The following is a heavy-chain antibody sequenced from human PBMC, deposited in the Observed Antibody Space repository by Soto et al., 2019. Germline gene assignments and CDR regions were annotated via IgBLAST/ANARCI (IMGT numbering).Heavy chain of an antibody. D-gene: IGHD1-26*01. CDR3: AWSYLPYGGSFYFDY. V-gene: IGHV1-69*02. Sequence: QVQLVQSGAEVKKPGSSVKVSCKASGGTFSSYTISWVRQAPGQGLEWMGRIIPILGIANYAQKFQGRVTITGDKSRSGACWGLSRLRSVDRAECYCAWSYLPYGGSFYFDYWGKGTLVAVSS. CDR2: IIPILGIA. J-gene: IGHJ4*02. CDR1: GGTFSSYT.